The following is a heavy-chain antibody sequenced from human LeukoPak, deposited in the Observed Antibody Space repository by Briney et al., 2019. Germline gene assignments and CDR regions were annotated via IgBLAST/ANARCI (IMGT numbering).Heavy chain of an antibody. V-gene: IGHV1-18*01. D-gene: IGHD1-7*01. CDR3: ATGKLELSLRYYYYGMDV. CDR1: GYTFINYA. CDR2: ISAYNANT. Sequence: EASVKVSCKASGYTFINYAISWVRQAPGQGLEWMGWISAYNANTHYAQKFQGRVTMTEDTSTDTACMELSSLRSEDTAVYYCATGKLELSLRYYYYGMDVWGQGTTVTVSS. J-gene: IGHJ6*02.